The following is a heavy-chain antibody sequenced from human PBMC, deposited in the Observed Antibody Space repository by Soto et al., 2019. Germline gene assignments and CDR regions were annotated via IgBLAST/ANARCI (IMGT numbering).Heavy chain of an antibody. CDR3: ATEGAPYSSSWYWVGAFDI. D-gene: IGHD6-13*01. V-gene: IGHV4-34*01. Sequence: SETLSLTCAVCGGSFSGYYWSWIRQPPGKGLEWIGEINHSGSTNYNPSLKSRVTISVDTSKNQFSLKLSSVTAADTAVYYCATEGAPYSSSWYWVGAFDIWGQGTMVTVSS. CDR2: INHSGST. CDR1: GGSFSGYY. J-gene: IGHJ3*02.